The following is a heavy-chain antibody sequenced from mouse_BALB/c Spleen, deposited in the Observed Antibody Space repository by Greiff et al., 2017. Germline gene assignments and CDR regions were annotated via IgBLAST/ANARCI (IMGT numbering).Heavy chain of an antibody. J-gene: IGHJ3*01. V-gene: IGHV2-6-7*01. CDR1: GFSLTGYG. CDR2: IWGDGST. Sequence: VQLQESGPGLVAPSQSLSITCTVSGFSLTGYGVNWVRQPPGKGLEWLGMIWGDGSTDYNSALKSRLSISKDNSKSQVFLKMNSLQTDDTARYYCARKGEYGNSPFAYWGQGTLVTVSA. D-gene: IGHD2-10*02. CDR3: ARKGEYGNSPFAY.